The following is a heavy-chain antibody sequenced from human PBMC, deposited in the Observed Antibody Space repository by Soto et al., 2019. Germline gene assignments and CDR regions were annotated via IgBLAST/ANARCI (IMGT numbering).Heavy chain of an antibody. D-gene: IGHD3-10*02. CDR3: NVQGAAGTSNHFDY. V-gene: IGHV1-69*01. CDR1: GGTFSSYA. J-gene: IGHJ4*02. CDR2: IIPIFGTA. Sequence: QVQLVQSGGEVKKPGSSVKVSCKASGGTFSSYAISWVRQAPGQGLEWMGGIIPIFGTANYAQKFQGRVTITADESTSTAYMELSSLRSEDTAVYYCNVQGAAGTSNHFDYWGQGTLVTVSS.